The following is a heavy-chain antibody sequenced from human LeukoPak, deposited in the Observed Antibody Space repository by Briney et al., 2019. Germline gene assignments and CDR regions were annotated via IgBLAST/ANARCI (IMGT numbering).Heavy chain of an antibody. J-gene: IGHJ4*02. CDR1: GFTFSNYG. Sequence: PGGSLRLSCAASGFTFSNYGMHWVRQAPGKGLEWVAVISYDGSNKYYADSVKGRFTISRDNSKNTLYLQMNSLRAEDTAVYYCAKVPYSGLGSDGLFDYWGQGTLVTVSS. CDR3: AKVPYSGLGSDGLFDY. V-gene: IGHV3-30*18. CDR2: ISYDGSNK. D-gene: IGHD3-10*01.